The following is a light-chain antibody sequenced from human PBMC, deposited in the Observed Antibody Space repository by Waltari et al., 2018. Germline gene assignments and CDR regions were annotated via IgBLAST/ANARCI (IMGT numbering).Light chain of an antibody. Sequence: QSALTQPRSVSGSPGQSVTFSFTGTSNDVGGYNHVSWYQQSPGKAPQRMIYDVFNRPSGVPDRFSGSKSGNMASLTISGLQADDEADYYCCSYAGSYTVLFGGGTKLTVL. CDR3: CSYAGSYTVL. J-gene: IGLJ2*01. V-gene: IGLV2-11*01. CDR2: DVF. CDR1: SNDVGGYNH.